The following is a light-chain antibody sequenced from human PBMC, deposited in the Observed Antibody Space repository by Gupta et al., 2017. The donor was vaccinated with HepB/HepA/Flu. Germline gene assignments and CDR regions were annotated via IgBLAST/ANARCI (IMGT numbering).Light chain of an antibody. CDR2: KDS. V-gene: IGLV3-25*03. Sequence: SFELTQPLSVSVSAAPTASITCSGDTLPKQYAYWYQQKPGQAHVLVIYKDSERPSGIPERFSGASSGTTGTLTISGVQAEDEADYYCQSADSSRVVFGGGTKLTVL. CDR3: QSADSSRVV. J-gene: IGLJ2*01. CDR1: TLPKQY.